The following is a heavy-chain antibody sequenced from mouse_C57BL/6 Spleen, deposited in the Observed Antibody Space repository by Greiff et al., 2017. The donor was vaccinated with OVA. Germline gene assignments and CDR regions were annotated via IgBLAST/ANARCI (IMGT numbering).Heavy chain of an antibody. J-gene: IGHJ2*01. D-gene: IGHD2-1*01. V-gene: IGHV1-4*01. CDR3: ASPNLSTIPYYFDY. Sequence: VQLQQSGAELARPGASVKMSCKASGYTFTSYTMHWVKQRPGQGLEWIGYINPSSGYTKYNQKFKDKATLTADKSSSTVYMQLSSLTSEDSAVYYCASPNLSTIPYYFDYWGQGTTLTVSS. CDR2: INPSSGYT. CDR1: GYTFTSYT.